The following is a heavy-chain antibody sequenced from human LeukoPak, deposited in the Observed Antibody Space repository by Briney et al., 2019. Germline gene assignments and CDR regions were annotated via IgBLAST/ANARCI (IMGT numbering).Heavy chain of an antibody. V-gene: IGHV1-2*02. J-gene: IGHJ6*03. CDR1: GYTFTRYY. CDR3: ASVGSSSFIRYYYYYMDV. D-gene: IGHD6-6*01. CDR2: INPNSGGT. Sequence: ASVTVSCKASGYTFTRYYMHWVRQAPGQGLEWMGWINPNSGGTNYAQKFQGRVTMTRDTSISTAYMELSRLRSDDTAVYYCASVGSSSFIRYYYYYMDVWGKGTTVTVSS.